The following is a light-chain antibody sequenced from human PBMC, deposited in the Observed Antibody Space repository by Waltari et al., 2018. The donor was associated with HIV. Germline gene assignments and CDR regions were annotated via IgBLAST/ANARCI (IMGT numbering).Light chain of an antibody. Sequence: QTVVTQEPSLTVSPGGTVTLTCASTTGAVTDDYFPNWFQQKPGQPPRALIYSTRNTHSWTPAWFSGSLLGGKAALTLSGVQPEDEAEYFCLLSYNRESFFGGGTKLTVL. V-gene: IGLV7-43*01. CDR3: LLSYNRESF. J-gene: IGLJ2*01. CDR2: STR. CDR1: TGAVTDDYF.